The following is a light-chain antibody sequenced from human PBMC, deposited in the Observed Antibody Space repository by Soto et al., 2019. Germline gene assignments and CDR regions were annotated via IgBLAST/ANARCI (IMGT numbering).Light chain of an antibody. CDR3: QQDGPTPLYT. CDR2: GAS. J-gene: IGKJ2*01. V-gene: IGKV3-20*01. Sequence: EIVLTQSPGTLSLSPGERATLSCRASQTVSSSYLAWYQQKPGQAPRLLIYGASTRATGIPGRFSGSASGTDFTLTISRLEPEDFAVYYCQQDGPTPLYTFGQGTNLEIK. CDR1: QTVSSSY.